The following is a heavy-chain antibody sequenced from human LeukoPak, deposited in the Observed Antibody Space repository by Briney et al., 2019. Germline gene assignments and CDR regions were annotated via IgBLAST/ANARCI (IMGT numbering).Heavy chain of an antibody. CDR1: GDSLSGYP. CDR2: IDSNGNT. CDR3: ARLAKCDGDCYSFDF. D-gene: IGHD2-21*02. Sequence: PSETLSLTCPVSGDSLSGYPWRWIRPPPAKGLDYIGFIDSNGNTNYNPSLQTQVTISVDTSTNQFSLNLNSVTAADTAVYYCARLAKCDGDCYSFDFWGQGLLVTVSS. J-gene: IGHJ4*02. V-gene: IGHV4-59*01.